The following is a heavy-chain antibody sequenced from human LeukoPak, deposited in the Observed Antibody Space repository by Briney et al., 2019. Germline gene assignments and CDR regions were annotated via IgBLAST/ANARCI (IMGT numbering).Heavy chain of an antibody. CDR1: GGSISSGSYY. D-gene: IGHD5-12*01. Sequence: PSETLSLTCTVSGGSISSGSYYWSWIRQPAGKGLEWIGRIYTSGSTNYNPSLKSPVTISEDTSKNQFSLKLSSFNAADTAVYYCARDLVAPRRVNAFDIWGQGTMVTVSS. CDR3: ARDLVAPRRVNAFDI. V-gene: IGHV4-61*02. J-gene: IGHJ3*02. CDR2: IYTSGST.